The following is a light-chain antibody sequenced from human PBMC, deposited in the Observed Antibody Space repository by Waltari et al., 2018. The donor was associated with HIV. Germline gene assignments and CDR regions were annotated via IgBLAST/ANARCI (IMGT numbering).Light chain of an antibody. V-gene: IGKV3-15*01. J-gene: IGKJ3*01. CDR2: GAS. CDR3: QQYNNWPPFT. Sequence: EIVMTQSPATLSVSPGERATLSCRASQSVSSNLALYQQKPGQAPRPLIYGASTRATGIPARFSGSGSGTEFTLTISSLQSEDFAVYYCQQYNNWPPFTFGPGTKVDIK. CDR1: QSVSSN.